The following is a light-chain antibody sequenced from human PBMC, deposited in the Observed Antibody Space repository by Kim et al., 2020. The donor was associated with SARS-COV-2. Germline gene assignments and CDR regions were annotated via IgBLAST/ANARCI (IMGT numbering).Light chain of an antibody. V-gene: IGLV2-14*03. CDR3: CSYTTSSTVI. J-gene: IGLJ2*01. CDR1: SSDVGAYNY. CDR2: DVN. Sequence: GQSITLSCTGTSSDVGAYNYVSWYQQHPGKAPKLIIYDVNRRPSGVSNRFSGSKSGNTASLTISGLHADDEADYYCCSYTTSSTVIFGGGTQLTVL.